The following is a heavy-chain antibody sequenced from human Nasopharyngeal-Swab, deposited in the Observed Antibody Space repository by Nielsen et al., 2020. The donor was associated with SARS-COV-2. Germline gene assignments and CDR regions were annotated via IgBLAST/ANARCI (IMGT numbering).Heavy chain of an antibody. J-gene: IGHJ6*02. V-gene: IGHV4-39*01. Sequence: SETLSLTCTVSGGSISSNSYYWGWIRQPPGKGLEWIGSIYYSGSTYYNPSLKSRVTISVDTSKNQFSLKLSSVTAADTAVYYCARQVGYCTNGVCPTYYYYYGMDVWGQGTTVTVSS. CDR3: ARQVGYCTNGVCPTYYYYYGMDV. D-gene: IGHD2-8*01. CDR2: IYYSGST. CDR1: GGSISSNSYY.